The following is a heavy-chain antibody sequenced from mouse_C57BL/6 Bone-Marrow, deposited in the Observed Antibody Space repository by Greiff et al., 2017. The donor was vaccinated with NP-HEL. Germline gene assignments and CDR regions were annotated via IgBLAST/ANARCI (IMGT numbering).Heavy chain of an antibody. CDR1: GFTFRSSG. CDR3: ARRVTTVPYYYAMDY. Sequence: EVKLMESGGDLVKPGGSLKLSCAASGFTFRSSGMSWVRPTPDKRLEWVATLSSGGSYTYYPDSVKGRFTISRDNAKNTRYLQMSSLKSEDTAMYYCARRVTTVPYYYAMDYWGQGTSVTVSS. CDR2: LSSGGSYT. D-gene: IGHD1-1*01. V-gene: IGHV5-6*02. J-gene: IGHJ4*01.